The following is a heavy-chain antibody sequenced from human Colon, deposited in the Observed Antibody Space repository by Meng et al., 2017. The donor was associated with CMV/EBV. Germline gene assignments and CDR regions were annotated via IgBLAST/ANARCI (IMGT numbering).Heavy chain of an antibody. Sequence: GESLKISCADSGLSFSFFTMIWVRQAPGKGLEWVSSISPSGDYIHYADSLKGRFTISRDNTKNSLYLQMNSLRADDTAVYYCARDSGYCTGSTCSGWFDPWGQGTLVTVSS. J-gene: IGHJ5*02. CDR1: GLSFSFFT. CDR3: ARDSGYCTGSTCSGWFDP. V-gene: IGHV3-21*06. D-gene: IGHD2-8*02. CDR2: ISPSGDYI.